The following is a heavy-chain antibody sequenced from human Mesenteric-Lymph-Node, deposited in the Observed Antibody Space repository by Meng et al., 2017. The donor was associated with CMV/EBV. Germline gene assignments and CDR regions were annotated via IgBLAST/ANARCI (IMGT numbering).Heavy chain of an antibody. V-gene: IGHV4-39*07. D-gene: IGHD2-8*01. CDR2: IYYSGNT. J-gene: IGHJ4*02. Sequence: SETLSLTCAVSGGSISTNRHYWGWIRQSPGKGLEWIGSIYYSGNTYYKPSLKSRVTISVDTSKNQFSLKLSSVTAADTAVYYCARDRQDIVLMVYANHPYYFDYWGQGTLVTVSS. CDR1: GGSISTNRHY. CDR3: ARDRQDIVLMVYANHPYYFDY.